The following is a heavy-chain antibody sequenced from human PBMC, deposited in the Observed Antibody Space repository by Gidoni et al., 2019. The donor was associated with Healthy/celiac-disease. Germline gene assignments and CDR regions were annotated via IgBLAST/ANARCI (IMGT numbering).Heavy chain of an antibody. Sequence: QVPLVQSGAEVKKPGASVKVSCKASGYTFTSYDINWVRQATGQGLEWMGWMNPNSGNTGYAQKFQGRVTMTRNTSISTAYMELSSLRSEDTAVYYCARTLTGRDGYKSNWFDPWGQGTLVTVSS. D-gene: IGHD5-12*01. CDR3: ARTLTGRDGYKSNWFDP. V-gene: IGHV1-8*01. CDR2: MNPNSGNT. CDR1: GYTFTSYD. J-gene: IGHJ5*02.